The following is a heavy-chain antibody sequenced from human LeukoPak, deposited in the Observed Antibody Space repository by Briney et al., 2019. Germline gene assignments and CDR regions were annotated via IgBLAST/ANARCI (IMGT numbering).Heavy chain of an antibody. Sequence: ASVKVSCKVSGYTLTELSMHWVRQAPGKGLEWMGGFDPEDGETIYAQKFQSRVTMTEDTSTDTAYMELSSLRSEDTAVYYCARDGGQWLVLGLASLDYWGQGTLVTVSS. V-gene: IGHV1-24*01. CDR2: FDPEDGET. CDR3: ARDGGQWLVLGLASLDY. D-gene: IGHD6-19*01. J-gene: IGHJ4*02. CDR1: GYTLTELS.